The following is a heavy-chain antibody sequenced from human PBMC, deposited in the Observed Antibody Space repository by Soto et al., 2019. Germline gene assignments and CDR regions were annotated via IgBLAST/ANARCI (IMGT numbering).Heavy chain of an antibody. J-gene: IGHJ6*02. V-gene: IGHV3-23*01. D-gene: IGHD3-22*01. CDR2: ISGSGGST. CDR1: GFTFSSYA. CDR3: AKTARAGYYDSSGYYYYYGMDV. Sequence: LSLTCAASGFTFSSYAMSWVRQAPGKGLEWVSAISGSGGSTYYADSVKGRFTISRDNSKNTLYLQMNSLRAEDTAVYYCAKTARAGYYDSSGYYYYYGMDVWGQGTTVTVSS.